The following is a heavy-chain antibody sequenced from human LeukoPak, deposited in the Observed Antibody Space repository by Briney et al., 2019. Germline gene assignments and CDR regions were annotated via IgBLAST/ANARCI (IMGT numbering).Heavy chain of an antibody. CDR3: ARAHYLIGFEY. CDR1: GYTFTGYY. Sequence: ASVKVSCKASGYTFTGYYMHWVRQAPGQGLEWMGWINPNSGGTNYAQKFQGRVAMTRDTSISTAYMELSSLRSDDTAVYYCARAHYLIGFEYWGQGTLVTVSS. J-gene: IGHJ4*02. V-gene: IGHV1-2*02. D-gene: IGHD3-10*01. CDR2: INPNSGGT.